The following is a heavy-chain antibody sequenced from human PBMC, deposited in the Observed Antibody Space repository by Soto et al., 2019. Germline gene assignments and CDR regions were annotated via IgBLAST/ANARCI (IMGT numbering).Heavy chain of an antibody. CDR2: ISGSGGST. V-gene: IGHV3-23*01. CDR1: GFTFSSYA. Sequence: GSLRLSCAASGFTFSSYAMSWVRQAPGKGLEWVSAISGSGGSTYYADSVKGRITISRDNSKNTLYLQMNSLRAEDTAVYYCAKALEVRGYSGYDSGHYFDYWGQGTLVTVSS. CDR3: AKALEVRGYSGYDSGHYFDY. J-gene: IGHJ4*02. D-gene: IGHD5-12*01.